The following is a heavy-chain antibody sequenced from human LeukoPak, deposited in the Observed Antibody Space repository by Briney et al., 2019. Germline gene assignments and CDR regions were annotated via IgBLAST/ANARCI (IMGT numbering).Heavy chain of an antibody. CDR2: IKSKTDGGTT. CDR1: GFTFSNAW. Sequence: PGGSLRLSCAASGFTFSNAWMSWVRQAPGKGLEWVGRIKSKTDGGTTDYAAPVKGRFTISRDDSKNTLYPQMNSLKTEDTAVYYCTTDLDYYDSSGYGYWGQGTLVTVSS. CDR3: TTDLDYYDSSGYGY. J-gene: IGHJ4*02. V-gene: IGHV3-15*01. D-gene: IGHD3-22*01.